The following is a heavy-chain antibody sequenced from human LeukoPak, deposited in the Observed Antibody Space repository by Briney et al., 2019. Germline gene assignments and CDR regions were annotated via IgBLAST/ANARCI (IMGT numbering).Heavy chain of an antibody. J-gene: IGHJ4*02. CDR3: AKERGSGSYAYFDD. CDR2: ISGSSGST. D-gene: IGHD1-26*01. CDR1: GFTFSTYA. Sequence: PGGSLRLSCAASGFTFSTYAMSWVRQAPGKGLEWVSAISGSSGSTYYADSVKGRFTISRDNSKNTPYLQMNSLRAEDTAVYYCAKERGSGSYAYFDDWGQGTLVTVSS. V-gene: IGHV3-23*01.